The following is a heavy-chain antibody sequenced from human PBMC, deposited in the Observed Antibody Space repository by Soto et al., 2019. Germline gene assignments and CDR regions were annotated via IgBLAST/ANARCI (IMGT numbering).Heavy chain of an antibody. CDR3: AKVLCRDTSCGNDY. Sequence: EVQLLESGGGLVQPGGSLRLSCVVSGFTFSGYAMTWVRQAPGKGLEWVSVINVGGDITHYADSVKGRFAISRDNSKNTLYLQMTSLRAEDTAIYYCAKVLCRDTSCGNDYWGQGTLVTVSS. J-gene: IGHJ4*02. CDR1: GFTFSGYA. CDR2: INVGGDIT. V-gene: IGHV3-23*01. D-gene: IGHD2-2*01.